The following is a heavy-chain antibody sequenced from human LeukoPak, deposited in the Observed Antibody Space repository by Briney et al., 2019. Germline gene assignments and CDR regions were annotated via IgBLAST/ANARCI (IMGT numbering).Heavy chain of an antibody. J-gene: IGHJ4*02. CDR2: INPSGGST. Sequence: GASVKVSCKASGYTFTSYYMHWVRQAPGQGLEWMGIINPSGGSTSYAQKFQGRVTMTRDTSTSTVYMELSSLRSEDTAVYYCARSLRAGHYYDSSGPYYFDYWGQGTLVTVSS. D-gene: IGHD3-22*01. CDR1: GYTFTSYY. V-gene: IGHV1-46*01. CDR3: ARSLRAGHYYDSSGPYYFDY.